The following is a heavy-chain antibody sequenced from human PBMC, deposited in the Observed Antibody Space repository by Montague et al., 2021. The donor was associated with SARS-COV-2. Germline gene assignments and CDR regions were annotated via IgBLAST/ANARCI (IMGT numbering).Heavy chain of an antibody. CDR1: GFTFSTQA. CDR3: ARDTSYDGSGYYYFDY. CDR2: ISFDGIKE. Sequence: SLRLSLAASGFTFSTQAMHWVRQTPGKGLEWVAAISFDGIKEHYADSVKGRFTVSRDNSENTLYLQMNILRAEDTALYYCARDTSYDGSGYYYFDYWGQGILVTVSS. V-gene: IGHV3-30-3*01. J-gene: IGHJ4*02. D-gene: IGHD3-22*01.